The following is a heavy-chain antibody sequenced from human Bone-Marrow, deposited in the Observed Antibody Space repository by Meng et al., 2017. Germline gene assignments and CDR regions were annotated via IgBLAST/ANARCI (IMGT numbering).Heavy chain of an antibody. V-gene: IGHV3-7*01. D-gene: IGHD2-15*01. CDR3: ARDFDCSGGSCYDEVYYYGMDV. J-gene: IGHJ6*02. CDR2: IKQDGSEK. Sequence: GRSLTPSCAASAFTFSSLWMSWVRQAPGKWLEWVANIKQDGSEKYYVDSVKGRFTISRDNAKNSLYLQMNSLRAEDTAVYYCARDFDCSGGSCYDEVYYYGMDVWGQGTTVTVSS. CDR1: AFTFSSLW.